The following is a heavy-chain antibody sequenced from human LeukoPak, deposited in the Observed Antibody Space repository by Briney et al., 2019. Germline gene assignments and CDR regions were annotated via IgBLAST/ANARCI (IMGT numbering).Heavy chain of an antibody. Sequence: GGSLRLSCAASGFIFSSYAMHWVRQAPGKGLEWVAVISYDGVNKYYAESVKGRFTISRDNSKNTLYLQMNSLRAQDTSVYYCARDRGRQAVAGSYDAFDIWGQGTMVTVSS. V-gene: IGHV3-30*04. J-gene: IGHJ3*02. CDR1: GFIFSSYA. D-gene: IGHD6-19*01. CDR2: ISYDGVNK. CDR3: ARDRGRQAVAGSYDAFDI.